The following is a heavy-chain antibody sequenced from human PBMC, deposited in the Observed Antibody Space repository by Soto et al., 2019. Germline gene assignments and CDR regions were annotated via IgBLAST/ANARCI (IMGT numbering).Heavy chain of an antibody. Sequence: QVQLQESGPGLVKPSQTLSLTCTVSGGSISSGGYYWTWIHQHPGKGLEWVGYIYYSGSTDYNPSLKGRVTISVDTSQNHFSLKLSSVTAADTAVYYCARIYDSSGYGWFDPWGQGTLVTVSS. CDR2: IYYSGST. CDR1: GGSISSGGYY. V-gene: IGHV4-31*03. J-gene: IGHJ5*02. CDR3: ARIYDSSGYGWFDP. D-gene: IGHD3-22*01.